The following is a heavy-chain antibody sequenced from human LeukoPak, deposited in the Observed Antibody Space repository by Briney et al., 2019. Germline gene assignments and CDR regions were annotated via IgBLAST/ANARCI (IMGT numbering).Heavy chain of an antibody. CDR2: IYYSGST. J-gene: IGHJ4*02. CDR3: ARVGIGDYYGSGSYADY. CDR1: GGSISSYY. Sequence: SETLSLTCTVSGGSISSYYWSWIRQPPGKGLEWIGYIYYSGSTNYNPSLKSRVTISVDTSKNQFSLKLSSVTAADTAVYYCARVGIGDYYGSGSYADYWGQGTLVTVSS. D-gene: IGHD3-10*01. V-gene: IGHV4-59*01.